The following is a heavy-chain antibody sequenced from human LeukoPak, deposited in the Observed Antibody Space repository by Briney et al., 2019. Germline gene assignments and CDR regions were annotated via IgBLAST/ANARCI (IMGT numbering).Heavy chain of an antibody. CDR1: GYTFTGYY. CDR2: INPNSGGT. CDR3: ARAMYYYDSSGYYSFDY. Sequence: ASVKVSCKASGYTFTGYYMHWVRQAPGQGLEWMGRINPNSGGTNYAQKFQGRVTMTRDTSISTAYMELSRLRSDDTAAYYCARAMYYYDSSGYYSFDYWGQGTLVTVSS. V-gene: IGHV1-2*06. J-gene: IGHJ4*02. D-gene: IGHD3-22*01.